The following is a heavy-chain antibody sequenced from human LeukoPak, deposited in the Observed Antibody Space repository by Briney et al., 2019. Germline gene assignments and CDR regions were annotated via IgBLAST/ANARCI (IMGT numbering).Heavy chain of an antibody. D-gene: IGHD1/OR15-1a*01. CDR2: VSTGSNYI. Sequence: GGSLRLSCTASGFTFSSYSLNWVRQAPGKGLEWVSSVSTGSNYIYYADSVKGRFTISRDNAKNSLYLQMNSLRAEDTAVYYCARDEQTRIEXKENDAFDXXXXXTXXTVSS. CDR1: GFTFSSYS. V-gene: IGHV3-21*01. CDR3: ARDEQTRIEXKENDAFDX. J-gene: IGHJ3*02.